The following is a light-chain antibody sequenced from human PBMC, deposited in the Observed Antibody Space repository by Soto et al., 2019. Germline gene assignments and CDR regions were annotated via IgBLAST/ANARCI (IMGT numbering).Light chain of an antibody. V-gene: IGLV1-44*01. J-gene: IGLJ1*01. Sequence: QSVLTQPPSASGTPGQRVTISCSGRSSNIGSNTVDWHRQLPGTAPELLIYHNDQRPSGVPDRFSASKSGTSASLAISGLQSEDEADFYSAAWDDSLNVFVLGSGTKVTV. CDR3: AAWDDSLNVFV. CDR2: HND. CDR1: SSNIGSNT.